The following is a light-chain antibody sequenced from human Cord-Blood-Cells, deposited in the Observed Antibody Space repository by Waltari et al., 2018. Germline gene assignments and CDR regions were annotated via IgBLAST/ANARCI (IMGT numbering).Light chain of an antibody. CDR1: SSNIGSNY. Sequence: QSVLTQPPSASGTPGQRVTISCSGSSSNIGSNYVYWYQQLPGTAPKLPLHRNNQRPSGVPDRFPGSKSGTPASLAISGHRSEDEADYYWAAWDDSLSGWVFGGGTKLTVL. CDR2: RNN. V-gene: IGLV1-47*01. J-gene: IGLJ3*02. CDR3: AAWDDSLSGWV.